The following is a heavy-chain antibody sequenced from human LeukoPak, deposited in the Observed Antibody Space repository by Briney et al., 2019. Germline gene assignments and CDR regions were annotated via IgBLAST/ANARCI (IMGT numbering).Heavy chain of an antibody. CDR1: GFTFSSYS. D-gene: IGHD3-16*02. CDR3: ARGPFRLGELSLLLEFSGYYFDY. Sequence: GGSLRLSCAASGFTFSSYSMNWVRQAPRKGLELVSFISSSSSYIYYADSVKGRFTIPRDNAKNSLYLQMNSLRAEDTAVYYCARGPFRLGELSLLLEFSGYYFDYWGQGTLVTVSS. CDR2: ISSSSSYI. J-gene: IGHJ4*02. V-gene: IGHV3-21*05.